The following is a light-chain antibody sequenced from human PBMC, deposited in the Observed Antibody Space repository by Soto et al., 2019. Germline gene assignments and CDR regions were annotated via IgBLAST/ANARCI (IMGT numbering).Light chain of an antibody. CDR2: GAS. V-gene: IGKV3-20*01. CDR1: QSVSNNY. CDR3: QQYGSSGT. J-gene: IGKJ1*01. Sequence: LPPSPRTLYLSPGESATLSCRASQSVSNNYLAWYQQKPGQAPRLLIYGASNRATGIPDRFSGSGSGTDFTLTISRLEPEDFAVYYCQQYGSSGTFGQGTNVDI.